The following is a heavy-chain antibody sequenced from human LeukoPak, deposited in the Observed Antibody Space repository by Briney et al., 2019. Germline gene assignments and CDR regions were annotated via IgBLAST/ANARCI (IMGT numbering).Heavy chain of an antibody. Sequence: AETLTLTCTLSGPSITSNYWICLRQPPGKGLEWLGYIYYSGSTNYNPSLKGRFTMSMDTSKNQFSLKLSSLTAADTAVYYCPSYCRGPGCLGARSSNSIASWRQGTLVTVSS. J-gene: IGHJ5*01. D-gene: IGHD2-15*01. CDR3: PSYCRGPGCLGARSSNSIAS. CDR2: IYYSGST. CDR1: GPSITSNY. V-gene: IGHV4-59*01.